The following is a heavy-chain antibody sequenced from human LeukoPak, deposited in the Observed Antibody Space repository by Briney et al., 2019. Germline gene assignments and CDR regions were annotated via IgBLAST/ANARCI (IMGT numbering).Heavy chain of an antibody. CDR1: GGSIISNSYY. Sequence: PSETLSLTCTVSGGSIISNSYYWGWIRQPPGKGLEWIGSIYYSGSTYYNPSLKSRVTISVDTSKNQFSLKLSSVTAADTAVYYCVGGYYDILTGYYWNYYFDYWGQGTLVTVSS. D-gene: IGHD3-9*01. CDR3: VGGYYDILTGYYWNYYFDY. J-gene: IGHJ4*02. V-gene: IGHV4-39*07. CDR2: IYYSGST.